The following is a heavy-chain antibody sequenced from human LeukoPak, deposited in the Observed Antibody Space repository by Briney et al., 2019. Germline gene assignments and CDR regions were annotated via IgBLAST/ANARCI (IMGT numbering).Heavy chain of an antibody. CDR3: ARDAWLSVAGQPYYFYY. Sequence: SQTLSLTCAISGDSVSSNSAAWNWIRQSPSRGLEWLGRTYYRSKWYNDYAVSVKSRITINPDTSKNQFSLQLNSVTPEDTAVYYCARDAWLSVAGQPYYFYYWGQGTLVTVSS. V-gene: IGHV6-1*01. CDR2: TYYRSKWYN. D-gene: IGHD2-15*01. J-gene: IGHJ4*02. CDR1: GDSVSSNSAA.